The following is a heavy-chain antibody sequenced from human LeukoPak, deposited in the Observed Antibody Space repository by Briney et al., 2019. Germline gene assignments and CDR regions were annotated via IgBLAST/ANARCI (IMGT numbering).Heavy chain of an antibody. CDR1: GFTFSSYA. CDR2: ISGSGGST. D-gene: IGHD1-26*01. Sequence: GGSLRLSCAASGFTFSSYAMSWVRQAPGKGLEWVSAISGSGGSTYYADSVKGRFTISRDNSKNTLYLQMNSLRAEDTAVYYCAKDRPKNRVGATDFDYWGQGTLVAVSS. CDR3: AKDRPKNRVGATDFDY. J-gene: IGHJ4*02. V-gene: IGHV3-23*01.